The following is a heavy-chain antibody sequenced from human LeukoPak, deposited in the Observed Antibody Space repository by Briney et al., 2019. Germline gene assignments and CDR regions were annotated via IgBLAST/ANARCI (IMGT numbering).Heavy chain of an antibody. J-gene: IGHJ4*02. Sequence: SETLSLTCTVSGGSISSYYWSWIRQPPGKGLEWIGYIYYSGSTNYNPSLKSRVTISVDTSKNQFSLKLSSVTAADTAVYYCVRGGRPAYYFDYWGQGTLVTVPS. V-gene: IGHV4-59*01. CDR2: IYYSGST. CDR1: GGSISSYY. D-gene: IGHD1-14*01. CDR3: VRGGRPAYYFDY.